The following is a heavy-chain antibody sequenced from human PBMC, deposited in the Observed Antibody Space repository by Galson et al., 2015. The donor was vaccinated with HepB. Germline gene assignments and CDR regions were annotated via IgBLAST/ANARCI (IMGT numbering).Heavy chain of an antibody. J-gene: IGHJ4*02. CDR1: GFTFSSYW. V-gene: IGHV3-7*04. Sequence: SLRLSCAASGFTFSSYWMSWVRQAPGKGLEWVANIKQYGSEKYYVDSVKGRFTISRDNAKNSLYLQMNSLSADDTAVYYCARGSSDWYGIDYWGQGILVTVSS. CDR2: IKQYGSEK. D-gene: IGHD6-19*01. CDR3: ARGSSDWYGIDY.